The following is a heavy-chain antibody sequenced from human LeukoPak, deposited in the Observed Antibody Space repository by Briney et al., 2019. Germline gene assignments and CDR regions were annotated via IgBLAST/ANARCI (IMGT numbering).Heavy chain of an antibody. Sequence: GGSLRLSCAASGFGFSNYWMSWVRQAPGKGLEWVANMNEDGSEKNYVDSVKGRFTISRDNAQDSLYLQMNSLRAEDTAVYFCAKRGVVIRVILVGFHKEAYYFDSWGQGALVTVSS. CDR1: GFGFSNYW. CDR2: MNEDGSEK. D-gene: IGHD3-22*01. J-gene: IGHJ4*02. V-gene: IGHV3-7*03. CDR3: AKRGVVIRVILVGFHKEAYYFDS.